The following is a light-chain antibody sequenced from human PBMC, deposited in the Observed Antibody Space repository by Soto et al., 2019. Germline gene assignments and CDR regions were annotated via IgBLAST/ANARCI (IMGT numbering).Light chain of an antibody. CDR1: SSDVGAYIY. CDR2: EVN. CDR3: SSYTSSSTPCV. Sequence: QSALTQPASVSGSPGQSITISCTGTSSDVGAYIYVSWYQQHPGKAPKLMIYEVNYRPSGVSDRFSGSKSGNTASLTISGLQAEDEADYYCSSYTSSSTPCVFGTGTKLTVL. V-gene: IGLV2-14*01. J-gene: IGLJ1*01.